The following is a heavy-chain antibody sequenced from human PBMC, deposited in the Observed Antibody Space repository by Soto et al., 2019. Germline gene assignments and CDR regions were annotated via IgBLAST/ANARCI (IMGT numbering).Heavy chain of an antibody. CDR3: AKGHGYGFDY. D-gene: IGHD5-18*01. CDR2: ISGSGGST. V-gene: IGHV3-23*01. Sequence: GGSLRLSCAVAGFTFSSYAMNWVRQAPGKGLEWVSGISGSGGSTYHADSVKGRLTISRDNSKNTLYLQMNSLRAEDTAVYYCAKGHGYGFDYWGQGTLVTAPQ. J-gene: IGHJ4*02. CDR1: GFTFSSYA.